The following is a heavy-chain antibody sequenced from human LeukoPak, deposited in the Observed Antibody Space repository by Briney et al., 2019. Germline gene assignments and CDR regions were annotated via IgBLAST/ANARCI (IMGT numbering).Heavy chain of an antibody. CDR2: ISGSGGST. V-gene: IGHV3-23*01. CDR1: GFTFSSYA. J-gene: IGHJ3*01. D-gene: IGHD1-1*01. CDR3: AKSWGYGTTGTTVFMR. Sequence: GGSLRLSCAASGFTFSSYAMSWVRQAPGKGLEWVSAISGSGGSTYYADSVKGRFTISRDNFKNTLYLQMNSLRAEDTVVYYCAKSWGYGTTGTTVFMRWGQGTMVTVSS.